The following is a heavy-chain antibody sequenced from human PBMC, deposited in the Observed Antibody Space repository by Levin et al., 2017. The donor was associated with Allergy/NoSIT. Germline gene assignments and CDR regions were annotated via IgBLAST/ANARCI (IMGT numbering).Heavy chain of an antibody. CDR3: ARGGKGYSSSWHNYSSGWYFLPPDY. Sequence: PSETLSLTCTVSGGSISSYYWSWIRQPPGKGLEWIGYIYYSGSTNYNPSLKSRVTISVDTSKNQFSLKLSSVTAADTAVYYCARGGKGYSSSWHNYSSGWYFLPPDYWGQGTLVTVSS. V-gene: IGHV4-59*01. D-gene: IGHD6-13*01. CDR1: GGSISSYY. J-gene: IGHJ4*02. CDR2: IYYSGST.